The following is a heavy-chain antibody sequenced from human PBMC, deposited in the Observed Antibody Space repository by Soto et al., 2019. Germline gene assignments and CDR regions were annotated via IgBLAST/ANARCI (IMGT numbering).Heavy chain of an antibody. CDR1: GYTFTSFD. CDR2: MNPNNGNT. CDR3: ARGVEAGVDY. D-gene: IGHD2-15*01. Sequence: RASVKVSCKTSGYTFTSFDINWLRRATGQGPEWMGWMNPNNGNTGYAQKFQGRVTMTRDTSISTAYMDLSSLRSEDTAVYYCARGVEAGVDYWDQGTRVTVS. V-gene: IGHV1-8*01. J-gene: IGHJ4*02.